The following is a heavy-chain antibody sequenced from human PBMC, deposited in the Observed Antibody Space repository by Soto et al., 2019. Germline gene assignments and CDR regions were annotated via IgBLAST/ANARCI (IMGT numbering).Heavy chain of an antibody. V-gene: IGHV4-59*01. CDR3: ARDRSGYYYYDMDV. CDR1: GGSISSYY. CDR2: IYYSGST. Sequence: SETLSLTCTVSGGSISSYYWSWIRQPPGKGLEWIGYIYYSGSTNYNPSLKSRVTISVDTSKNQFSLKLSSVTAADTAVYYCARDRSGYYYYDMDVWGQGTTVTV. D-gene: IGHD3-22*01. J-gene: IGHJ6*02.